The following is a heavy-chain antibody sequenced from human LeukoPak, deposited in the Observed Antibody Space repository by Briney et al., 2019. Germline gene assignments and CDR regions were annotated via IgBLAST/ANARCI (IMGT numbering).Heavy chain of an antibody. CDR2: ISGSGGST. CDR3: AEEGRGYSGYDTGVVTT. J-gene: IGHJ5*02. D-gene: IGHD5-12*01. V-gene: IGHV3-23*01. CDR1: RFTFSSYA. Sequence: GGSLRLSCAASRFTFSSYAMSWVRQAPGKGLEWVSAISGSGGSTYYADSVKGRFTISRDNSKNTLYLQMNSLRAEDTAVYYCAEEGRGYSGYDTGVVTTWGQGTLVTVSS.